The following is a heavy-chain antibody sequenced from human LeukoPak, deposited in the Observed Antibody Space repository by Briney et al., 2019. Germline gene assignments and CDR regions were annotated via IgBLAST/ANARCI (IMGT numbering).Heavy chain of an antibody. D-gene: IGHD4-17*01. CDR1: GGSISSGGYS. CDR3: ARAFYGGNFGKYFQH. V-gene: IGHV4-30-2*01. CDR2: IYHSGST. Sequence: SETLSLTCAVSGGSISSGGYSWSWIRQPPGKGLEWIGYIYHSGSTYYNPSLKSRVTISVDRSKNQFSLKLSSVTAADTAVYYCARAFYGGNFGKYFQHWGQGTLVTVSS. J-gene: IGHJ1*01.